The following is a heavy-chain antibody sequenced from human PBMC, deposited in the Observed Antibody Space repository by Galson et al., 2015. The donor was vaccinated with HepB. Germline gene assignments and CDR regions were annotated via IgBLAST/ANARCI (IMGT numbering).Heavy chain of an antibody. J-gene: IGHJ3*02. CDR1: GYTFTSYG. V-gene: IGHV1-18*01. CDR2: ISAYNGNT. Sequence: SVKVSCKASGYTFTSYGISWVRQAPGQGLEWMGWISAYNGNTNYAQKLQGRVTMTTDTSTSTAYMELRSLRSDDTAVYYCARVQAVRAIGWIGAFDIWGQGTMVTVSS. CDR3: ARVQAVRAIGWIGAFDI. D-gene: IGHD1-26*01.